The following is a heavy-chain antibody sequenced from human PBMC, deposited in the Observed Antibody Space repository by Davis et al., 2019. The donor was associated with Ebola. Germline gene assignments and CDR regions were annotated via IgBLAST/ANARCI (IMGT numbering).Heavy chain of an antibody. CDR2: ISYDGSNK. Sequence: GESLKISCAASGFTFSSYAMHWLRQAPCKALEWVAVISYDGSNKYYADSVKGRFTISRDNSKNTLYLQMNSLRAEDTAVYYCARARDIVVVVAATLDYWGQGTLVTVSS. D-gene: IGHD2-15*01. CDR1: GFTFSSYA. V-gene: IGHV3-30-3*01. CDR3: ARARDIVVVVAATLDY. J-gene: IGHJ4*02.